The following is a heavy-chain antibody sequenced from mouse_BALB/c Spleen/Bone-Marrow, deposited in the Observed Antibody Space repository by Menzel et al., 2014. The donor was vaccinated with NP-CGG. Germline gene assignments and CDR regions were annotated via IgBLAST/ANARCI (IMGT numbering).Heavy chain of an antibody. Sequence: DLVKPGASVKLSCKASGYTFTSYWINWIKQRPGHGLEWIGRIAPGSGSTYYNEMFKGKATLTVDTSSSTAYIQLSSLSSDDSAVYFCAREDMGYGNYDWLAYWGQGTLVTVSA. CDR1: GYTFTSYW. D-gene: IGHD2-1*01. CDR2: IAPGSGST. CDR3: AREDMGYGNYDWLAY. J-gene: IGHJ3*01. V-gene: IGHV1S41*01.